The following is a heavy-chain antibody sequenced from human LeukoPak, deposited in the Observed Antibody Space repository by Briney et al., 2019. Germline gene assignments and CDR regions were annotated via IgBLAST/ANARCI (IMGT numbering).Heavy chain of an antibody. J-gene: IGHJ3*02. Sequence: GGSLRLSCAASGFTFSSYSMNWVCQAPGKGLEWVSYISSSSSTIYYADSVKGRFTISRDNAKNSLYLQMNSLRAEDTAVYYCARSGMDCSSTSCYLDAFDIWGQGTMVTVSS. V-gene: IGHV3-48*01. CDR3: ARSGMDCSSTSCYLDAFDI. CDR1: GFTFSSYS. D-gene: IGHD2-2*01. CDR2: ISSSSSTI.